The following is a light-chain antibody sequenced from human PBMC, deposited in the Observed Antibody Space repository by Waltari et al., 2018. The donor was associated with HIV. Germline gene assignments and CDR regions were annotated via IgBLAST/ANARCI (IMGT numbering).Light chain of an antibody. Sequence: DIEMTQSPSSLSASVGDRVAITCRASQNINEYLNWYQVTPGRAPRLLIFGASRLHNGVPSRFSGSGDAADYTLTVTSLQPEDFATYFCQQTYSVPHTFGQGTRLEIK. J-gene: IGKJ5*01. CDR2: GAS. CDR1: QNINEY. CDR3: QQTYSVPHT. V-gene: IGKV1-39*01.